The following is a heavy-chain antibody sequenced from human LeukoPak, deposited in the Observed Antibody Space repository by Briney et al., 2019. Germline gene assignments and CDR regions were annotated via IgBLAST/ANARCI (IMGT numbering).Heavy chain of an antibody. D-gene: IGHD5-18*01. CDR3: ARLGEVGYSYGYGYFDY. CDR1: GFTVSSNY. V-gene: IGHV3-66*01. CDR2: IYSGGST. J-gene: IGHJ4*02. Sequence: PGGSLRLSCAASGFTVSSNYMSWVRQAPGKGLEWVSVIYSGGSTYYADSVKGRFTISRDNSKNTLYLQMSSLRAEDTAVYYCARLGEVGYSYGYGYFDYWGQGTLVTVSS.